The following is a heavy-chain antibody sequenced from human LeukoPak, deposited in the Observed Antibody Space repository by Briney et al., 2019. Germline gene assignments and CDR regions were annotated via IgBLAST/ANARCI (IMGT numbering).Heavy chain of an antibody. CDR3: ARGEDYDYVWGSYRYTFFDY. Sequence: SVKVSCKASGGTFSSYTISWVRQAPGQGLEWMGRIIPILGIANYAQKFQGRVTITADKSTSTAYMELSSLRSEDTAVYYCARGEDYDYVWGSYRYTFFDYWGQGTLVAVSS. D-gene: IGHD3-16*02. J-gene: IGHJ4*02. V-gene: IGHV1-69*02. CDR2: IIPILGIA. CDR1: GGTFSSYT.